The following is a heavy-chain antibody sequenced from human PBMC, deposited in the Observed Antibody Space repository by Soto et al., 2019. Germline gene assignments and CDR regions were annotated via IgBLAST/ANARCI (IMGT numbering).Heavy chain of an antibody. CDR1: GYSFTTYG. CDR2: ISGVNGNT. CDR3: ARDGYYDN. J-gene: IGHJ3*02. D-gene: IGHD5-18*01. Sequence: QVQLVQSGPEVKKPGASVKVSCKASGYSFTTYGIAWVRQAPGQGLEWMGWISGVNGNTNYAQKLQGRVTMTTDISTSTAYLELRSLGSDDTAVYYCARDGYYDNWGQGTMVIVSS. V-gene: IGHV1-18*01.